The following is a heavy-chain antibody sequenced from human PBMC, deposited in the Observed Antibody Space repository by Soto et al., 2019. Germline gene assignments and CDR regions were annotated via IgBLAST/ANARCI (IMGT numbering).Heavy chain of an antibody. Sequence: ASVKVSCKASGYTFTSYYMHWVRQAPGQGLEWMGIINPSGGSTSYAQKFQGRVTMTRDTSTSTVYMELSSLRSEDTAVYYCARADEHCSGGSCYSAGIDYWGQGTLVTVSS. D-gene: IGHD2-15*01. CDR1: GYTFTSYY. V-gene: IGHV1-46*01. CDR2: INPSGGST. CDR3: ARADEHCSGGSCYSAGIDY. J-gene: IGHJ4*02.